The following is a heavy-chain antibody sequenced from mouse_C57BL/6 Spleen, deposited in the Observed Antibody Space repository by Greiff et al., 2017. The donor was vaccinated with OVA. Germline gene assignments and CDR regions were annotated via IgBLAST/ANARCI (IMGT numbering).Heavy chain of an antibody. D-gene: IGHD1-1*01. J-gene: IGHJ2*01. CDR1: GYSFTSYY. CDR2: IYPGSGNT. V-gene: IGHV1-66*01. CDR3: ARITTVVSKEDY. Sequence: QVQLQQSGPELVKPGASVKISCKASGYSFTSYYIHWVKQRPGQGLEWIGWIYPGSGNTKYNEKFKGKATLTADTSSSTAYMQLSSLTSEDSAVYYCARITTVVSKEDYWGQGTTLTVSS.